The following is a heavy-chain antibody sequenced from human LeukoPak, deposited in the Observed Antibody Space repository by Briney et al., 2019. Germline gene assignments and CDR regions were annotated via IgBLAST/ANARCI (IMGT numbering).Heavy chain of an antibody. CDR1: GGSISSYY. CDR2: IYYSGST. D-gene: IGHD6-19*01. CDR3: ARLEYSSGWPDY. Sequence: ASETLSLTCTVSGGSISSYYWSWIRQPPGKGLEWIGYIYYSGSTNYNPSLKSRVTISVDTSKNQFSLKLSSVTAADTAVYYCARLEYSSGWPDYWGQGTLVTVSS. J-gene: IGHJ4*02. V-gene: IGHV4-59*01.